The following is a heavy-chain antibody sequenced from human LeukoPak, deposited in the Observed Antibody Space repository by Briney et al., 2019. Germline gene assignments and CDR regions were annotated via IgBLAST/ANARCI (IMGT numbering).Heavy chain of an antibody. CDR2: ISHIGDI. Sequence: GGSLRLSCAASGFIFSSFEMNWVRQAPGRGLEWISHISHIGDIKYADSVKGRFTISRDNAKNSQYLQMTSLRAEDAAVYYCARSSGSYRPFDSWGQGTLVTVSS. V-gene: IGHV3-48*03. CDR1: GFIFSSFE. J-gene: IGHJ4*02. CDR3: ARSSGSYRPFDS. D-gene: IGHD3-22*01.